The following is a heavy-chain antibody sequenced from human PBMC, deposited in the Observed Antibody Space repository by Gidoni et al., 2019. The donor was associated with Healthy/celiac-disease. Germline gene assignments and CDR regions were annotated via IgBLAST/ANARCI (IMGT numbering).Heavy chain of an antibody. J-gene: IGHJ4*02. V-gene: IGHV4-34*01. CDR1: GGSFSGYS. CDR3: ARSPRGYDILTGYYKGLFDY. D-gene: IGHD3-9*01. Sequence: QVQLQQWGAGLLKPSETLSLTCAVYGGSFSGYSWSWIRQPPGKGLEWIGEINHSGSTNYNPSLKSRVTISVDTSKNQFSLKLSSVTAADTAVYYCARSPRGYDILTGYYKGLFDYWGQGTLVTVSS. CDR2: INHSGST.